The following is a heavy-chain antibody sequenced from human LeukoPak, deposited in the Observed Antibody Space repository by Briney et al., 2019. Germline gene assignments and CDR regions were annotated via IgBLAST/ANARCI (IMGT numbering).Heavy chain of an antibody. CDR2: IRYDGSNK. CDR3: AKEKYCSSTSCYLFDY. D-gene: IGHD2-2*01. J-gene: IGHJ4*02. V-gene: IGHV3-30*02. Sequence: PGGSLRLSCAASGFTFSSYGMHWVRQAPGKGLEWVAFIRYDGSNKYYADSVKGRFTISRDNSKNTLYLQMNSLRAEDTAVYYCAKEKYCSSTSCYLFDYWGQGTLVTVSS. CDR1: GFTFSSYG.